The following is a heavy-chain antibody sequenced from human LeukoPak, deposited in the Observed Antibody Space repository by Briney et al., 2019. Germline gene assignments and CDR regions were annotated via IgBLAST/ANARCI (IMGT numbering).Heavy chain of an antibody. J-gene: IGHJ4*02. CDR1: GYTFTGYY. Sequence: ASVKVSCKASGYTFTGYYMHWVRQAPGQGLEWMGWINPNSGGTNYAQKFQGRVTMTRDTSISTAYMELSRLRSDDTAVYYCARELAVAGPFDYWGQGTLVTVSS. CDR3: ARELAVAGPFDY. CDR2: INPNSGGT. D-gene: IGHD6-19*01. V-gene: IGHV1-2*02.